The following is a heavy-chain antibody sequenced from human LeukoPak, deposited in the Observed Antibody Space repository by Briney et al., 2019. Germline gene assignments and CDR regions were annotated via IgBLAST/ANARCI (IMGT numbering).Heavy chain of an antibody. CDR2: ISYDGSNK. V-gene: IGHV3-30*18. Sequence: GGSLRLSCAASGFTFSSYGMHWVRQAPGKGLEWVAVISYDGSNKYYADSVKGRFTISRDNSKNTLYLQMNSLRAEDTAVYYCAKIPLIGRAFDIWGQGTMVTVSS. D-gene: IGHD3-16*02. CDR3: AKIPLIGRAFDI. CDR1: GFTFSSYG. J-gene: IGHJ3*02.